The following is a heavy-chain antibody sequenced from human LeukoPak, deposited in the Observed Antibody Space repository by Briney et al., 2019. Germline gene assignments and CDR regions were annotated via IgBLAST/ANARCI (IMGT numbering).Heavy chain of an antibody. J-gene: IGHJ4*02. CDR3: ARGELRYFDWLLLPLLGAPLDY. D-gene: IGHD3-9*01. Sequence: ASGRVSCKASGYTFTSYDINWVRQAPGQGREWMGWMNPNSGNTVYAQTFQGRVTMTRNTSISTAYMELSSLRSEDTAVYYCARGELRYFDWLLLPLLGAPLDYWGQGTLVTVSS. CDR1: GYTFTSYD. V-gene: IGHV1-8*01. CDR2: MNPNSGNT.